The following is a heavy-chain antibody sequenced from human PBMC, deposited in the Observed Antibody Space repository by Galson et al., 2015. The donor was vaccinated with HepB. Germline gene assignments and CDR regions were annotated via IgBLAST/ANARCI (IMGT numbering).Heavy chain of an antibody. CDR1: GGAFSSYA. CDR2: IIPILGIA. J-gene: IGHJ4*02. D-gene: IGHD2-2*01. Sequence: SVKVSCKASGGAFSSYAISWVRQAPGQGLEWMGRIIPILGIANYAQKFQGRVTITADKSTSTAYMELSSLRSEDTAVYYCATTVGVDCSSTSCFDYWGQGTLVTVSS. V-gene: IGHV1-69*04. CDR3: ATTVGVDCSSTSCFDY.